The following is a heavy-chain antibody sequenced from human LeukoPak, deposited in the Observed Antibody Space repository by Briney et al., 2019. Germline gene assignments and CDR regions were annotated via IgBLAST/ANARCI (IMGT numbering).Heavy chain of an antibody. D-gene: IGHD2-21*01. V-gene: IGHV3-30*04. CDR2: ISYDGSNK. CDR1: GFTFSSYA. CDR3: VRDRDAYSHWFDT. Sequence: GGSLRLSCAASGFTFSSYAMHWVRQAPGKGLEWVAVISYDGSNKYYADSVKGRFTISRDNSKNTLYLQMNSLRAEDTAVYSCVRDRDAYSHWFDTWGQGTPVTVSS. J-gene: IGHJ5*02.